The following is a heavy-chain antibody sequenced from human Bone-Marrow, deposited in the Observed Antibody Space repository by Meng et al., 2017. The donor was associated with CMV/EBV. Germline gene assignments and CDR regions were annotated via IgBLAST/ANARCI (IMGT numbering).Heavy chain of an antibody. CDR2: INHSGST. Sequence: SETLSLTCAVYGGSFSGYYWSWIRQPPGKGLEWIGEINHSGSTNYNPSLKSRVTISVDTSKNQFSLKLSSVTAADTAVYYCARNPLSGYYFYWGQGTLVTFSS. J-gene: IGHJ4*02. CDR1: GGSFSGYY. V-gene: IGHV4-34*01. CDR3: ARNPLSGYYFY. D-gene: IGHD3-22*01.